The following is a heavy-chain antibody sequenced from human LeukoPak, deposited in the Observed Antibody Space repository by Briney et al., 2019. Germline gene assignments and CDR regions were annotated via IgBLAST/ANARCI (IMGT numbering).Heavy chain of an antibody. V-gene: IGHV3-23*01. D-gene: IGHD3-22*01. J-gene: IGHJ3*02. CDR2: ISDDFGT. CDR1: GFTFSSYA. CDR3: ARKYYYDSSGYSDPGAFDI. Sequence: GGSLRLSCAASGFTFSSYAMSFLRRAPGKGLESFSAISDDFGTYHADSVKGRFTISRDNSRNTLYLQMTSLRAEDTAVYYCARKYYYDSSGYSDPGAFDIWGQGTMVTVSS.